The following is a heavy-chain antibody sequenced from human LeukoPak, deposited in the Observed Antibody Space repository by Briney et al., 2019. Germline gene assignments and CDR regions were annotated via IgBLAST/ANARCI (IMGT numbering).Heavy chain of an antibody. Sequence: SETLSLTCTVSGGSISSYYWSWIRQPPGKGLEWIGYIYTSGSTNYNPSPKSRVTISVDTSKNQFSLKLSSVTAADTAVYYCARHSAVVNNYFDYWGQGTLVTVSS. V-gene: IGHV4-4*09. D-gene: IGHD4-23*01. J-gene: IGHJ4*02. CDR3: ARHSAVVNNYFDY. CDR2: IYTSGST. CDR1: GGSISSYY.